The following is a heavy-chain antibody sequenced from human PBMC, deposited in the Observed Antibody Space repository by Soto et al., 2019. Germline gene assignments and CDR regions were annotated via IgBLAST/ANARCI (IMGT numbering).Heavy chain of an antibody. CDR2: LSYEGSEE. V-gene: IGHV3-30*03. J-gene: IGHJ4*02. Sequence: GGSLRLCSAASRFKFGFFGRHGVRQAPGTGLDWLSVLSYEGSEEYYADSVRGRVTISRDNSKNTLFLQMDSLRVDDTGVYYCALTRRSSLLEVAGPGFEYWGQGTLVTVSS. CDR1: RFKFGFFG. CDR3: ALTRRSSLLEVAGPGFEY. D-gene: IGHD6-19*01.